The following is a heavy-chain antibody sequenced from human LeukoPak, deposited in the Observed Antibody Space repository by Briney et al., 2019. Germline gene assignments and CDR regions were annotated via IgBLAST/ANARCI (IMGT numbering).Heavy chain of an antibody. D-gene: IGHD3-10*01. CDR3: ARGPPYYGSGSYYLSHYYMDV. Sequence: GASVKVSCKASGGTFSSYAISWVRQAPGRGLEWMGGIIPIFGTPNYAQRFQGRVTITTDESTRTAYMEVSSLRSEDTAVYYCARGPPYYGSGSYYLSHYYMDVWGKGTTVTVSS. V-gene: IGHV1-69*05. CDR1: GGTFSSYA. J-gene: IGHJ6*03. CDR2: IIPIFGTP.